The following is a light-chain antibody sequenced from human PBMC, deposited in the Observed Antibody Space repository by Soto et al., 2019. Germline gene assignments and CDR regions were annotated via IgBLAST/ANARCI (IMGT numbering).Light chain of an antibody. CDR1: QSISTW. CDR2: DAS. CDR3: QQYNSYPYT. Sequence: DIQMTQSPSTLSASVGDRVTITCRASQSISTWLAWYQQKPGKAPKFLIYDASSLECGVPSRFSGSGSGTEFTLTISSLQPDDFATYYCQQYNSYPYTFGQGTKLEIK. V-gene: IGKV1-5*01. J-gene: IGKJ2*01.